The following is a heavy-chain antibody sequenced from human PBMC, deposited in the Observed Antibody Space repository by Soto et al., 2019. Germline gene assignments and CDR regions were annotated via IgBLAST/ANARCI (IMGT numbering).Heavy chain of an antibody. CDR1: GYTFTSYY. CDR3: ARPQYSGYDYYYYYGMDV. J-gene: IGHJ6*02. V-gene: IGHV1-46*01. D-gene: IGHD5-12*01. CDR2: INPSGGST. Sequence: ASVKVSCKASGYTFTSYYMHWVRQAPGQGLEWMGIINPSGGSTSYAQKFQGRVTMTRDTSTSTVYMELSSLKSEDTAVYYCARPQYSGYDYYYYYGMDVWGQGTTVTVSS.